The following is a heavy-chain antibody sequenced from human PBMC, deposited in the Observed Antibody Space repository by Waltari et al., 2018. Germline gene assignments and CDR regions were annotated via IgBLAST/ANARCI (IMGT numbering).Heavy chain of an antibody. CDR2: IYYSGST. V-gene: IGHV4-39*01. D-gene: IGHD2-8*01. Sequence: QLQLQESGPGLVKPSETLSLTCPVSGRSISSSSYYWGWIRQPPGKGLEWIGSIYYSGSTYYNPSLKSRVTISVDTSKNQFSLKLSSVTAADTAVYYCARHPAMTIMLWYFDLWGRGTLVTVSS. J-gene: IGHJ2*01. CDR3: ARHPAMTIMLWYFDL. CDR1: GRSISSSSYY.